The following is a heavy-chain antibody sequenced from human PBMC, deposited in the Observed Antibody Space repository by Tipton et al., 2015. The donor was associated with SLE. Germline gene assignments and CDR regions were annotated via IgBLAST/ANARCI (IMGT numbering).Heavy chain of an antibody. D-gene: IGHD3-10*01. Sequence: TLSLTCTVSGGSISSNNYYWSWIRQPAGKGLEWIGYIYTSGSTNFNPSLKSRVSISVDTSKNQFSLKLSSVTAADTAVYYCARVSEGMVRELDYWGQGTLVTVSS. CDR3: ARVSEGMVRELDY. J-gene: IGHJ4*02. V-gene: IGHV4-61*09. CDR2: IYTSGST. CDR1: GGSISSNNYY.